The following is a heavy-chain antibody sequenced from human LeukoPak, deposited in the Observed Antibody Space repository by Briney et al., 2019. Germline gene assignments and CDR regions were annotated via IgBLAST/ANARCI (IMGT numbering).Heavy chain of an antibody. J-gene: IGHJ4*02. CDR2: ISSSSWTI. CDR1: GFTFSSYE. D-gene: IGHD5-18*01. Sequence: PGGSLRLSCAVSGFTFSSYEMNWVRQAPGKGLEWVSYISSSSWTIYYADSLKGRFTISRDSAQNSLYLQMDSLRVEDTAVYYCARDTAMFYWGQGTLVTVSP. CDR3: ARDTAMFY. V-gene: IGHV3-48*03.